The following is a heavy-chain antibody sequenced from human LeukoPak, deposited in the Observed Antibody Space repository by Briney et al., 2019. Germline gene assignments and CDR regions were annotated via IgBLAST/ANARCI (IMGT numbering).Heavy chain of an antibody. CDR2: LYHSGNT. CDR1: GGSISSGGYS. Sequence: SETLSLTCAVSGGSISSGGYSWSWIRQPPGKGLEWIGYLYHSGNTYYNPSLKSRVTISVDTSKNQFSLKLSSVTAADTAVYYCARGPRSLSSTDYCSFDYWGQGTLVTVSS. V-gene: IGHV4-30-2*01. D-gene: IGHD2-2*01. CDR3: ARGPRSLSSTDYCSFDY. J-gene: IGHJ4*02.